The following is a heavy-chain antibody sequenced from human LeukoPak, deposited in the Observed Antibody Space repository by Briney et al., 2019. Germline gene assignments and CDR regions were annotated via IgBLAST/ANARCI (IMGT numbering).Heavy chain of an antibody. J-gene: IGHJ4*02. D-gene: IGHD1-14*01. CDR2: ISSSRTYI. Sequence: GGSLRLSCAASGFSFSSYEMNWVRQAPGKGLEWVSSISSSRTYIYYADSVKGRFTISRDNAKNSLYLQMNGLRAEDTAVYYCARNTEDYWGQGTLVTVSS. CDR3: ARNTEDY. V-gene: IGHV3-21*01. CDR1: GFSFSSYE.